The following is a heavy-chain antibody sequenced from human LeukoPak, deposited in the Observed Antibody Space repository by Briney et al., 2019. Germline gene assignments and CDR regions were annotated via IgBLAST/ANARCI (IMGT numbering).Heavy chain of an antibody. J-gene: IGHJ6*02. CDR3: ARDYYGSGFMDV. CDR2: IYYSGST. CDR1: GGSISSHY. Sequence: SETLSLTCTVSGGSISSHYWSWIRQPPGKGLEWIGYIYYSGSTNYNPSLKSRVTISVDTSKNQFSLKLSSVTAADTAVYYCARDYYGSGFMDVWGQGTTVTVSS. V-gene: IGHV4-59*11. D-gene: IGHD3-10*01.